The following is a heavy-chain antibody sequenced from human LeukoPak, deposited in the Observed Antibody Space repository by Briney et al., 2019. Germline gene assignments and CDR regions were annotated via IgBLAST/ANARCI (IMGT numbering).Heavy chain of an antibody. D-gene: IGHD3-10*02. CDR2: ISGYGDSK. J-gene: IGHJ4*02. CDR1: GFTFANYA. Sequence: GGSLRTSCAASGFTFANYATSWVRQAPGKGLEWVSGISGYGDSKYYAASVNGRFTISRDNSKNTLYLQMNSLGAEDTAVYYCAKARTDMFSLSWFDYWGQGTLVTVSS. V-gene: IGHV3-23*01. CDR3: AKARTDMFSLSWFDY.